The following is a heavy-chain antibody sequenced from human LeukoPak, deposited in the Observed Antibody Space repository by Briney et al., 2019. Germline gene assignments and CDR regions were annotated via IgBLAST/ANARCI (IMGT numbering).Heavy chain of an antibody. V-gene: IGHV1-3*01. CDR1: GYTFTSYA. CDR3: AKEATVIVVARSYFDY. Sequence: ASVKVSCKASGYTFTSYAMHWVRQAPGQRPEWLGWINPGNGNTRYSENFQGRVTFARDTSANTAYMELSSLRSEDTAMYYCAKEATVIVVARSYFDYWGPGTLVTVSS. D-gene: IGHD3-22*01. CDR2: INPGNGNT. J-gene: IGHJ4*02.